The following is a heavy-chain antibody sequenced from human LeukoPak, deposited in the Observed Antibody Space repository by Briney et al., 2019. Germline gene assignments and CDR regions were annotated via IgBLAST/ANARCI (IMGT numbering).Heavy chain of an antibody. D-gene: IGHD1-26*01. CDR2: FSASSGST. V-gene: IGHV3-23*01. J-gene: IGHJ4*02. CDR1: GFTFSSYG. Sequence: GGTLRLSCAASGFTFSSYGMSWVRQPPGKGLEWVSGFSASSGSTYYADSVKGRFTISRDNSKNTLYLQMNSLRAEDTAVYYCAKDSTGADYYFDYWGQGTLVTVSS. CDR3: AKDSTGADYYFDY.